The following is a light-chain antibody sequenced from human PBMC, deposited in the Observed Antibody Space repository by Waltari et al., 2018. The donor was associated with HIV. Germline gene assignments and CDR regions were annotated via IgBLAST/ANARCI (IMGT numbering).Light chain of an antibody. CDR2: STN. V-gene: IGLV7-43*01. J-gene: IGLJ1*01. CDR3: LLYYGGQGYV. Sequence: QTVVTQEPSLTVSPGGTVTLTCASSTGAVTSGNYPNWFQQKPGHAPRALIYSTNKKHSWTPARFSGSRLGGKAALTLSGVQPEDEAGYYCLLYYGGQGYVFGTGTKVTVL. CDR1: TGAVTSGNY.